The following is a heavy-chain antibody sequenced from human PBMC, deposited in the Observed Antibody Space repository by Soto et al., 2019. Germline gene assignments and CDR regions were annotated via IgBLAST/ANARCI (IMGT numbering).Heavy chain of an antibody. V-gene: IGHV3-23*01. CDR1: GFSFSTYA. CDR3: AKDRQPDGLWPFDH. CDR2: IVGNGALI. Sequence: EVQLLESGGGLVQPGGSLRLSCAASGFSFSTYAMSWARQAPGKGLEWVAGIVGNGALISYGDSVKGRFTISRDNSNNILSLQMHSLRVEDTSVYYCAKDRQPDGLWPFDHWGQGTLVTVSS. J-gene: IGHJ4*02. D-gene: IGHD2-8*01.